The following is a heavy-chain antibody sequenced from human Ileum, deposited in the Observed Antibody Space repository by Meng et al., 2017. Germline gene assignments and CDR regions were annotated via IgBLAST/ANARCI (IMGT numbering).Heavy chain of an antibody. V-gene: IGHV4-61*08. CDR1: GGSVSSSGYQ. Sequence: QGRLQEAGTGLVRPSETLSLICAVSGGSVSSSGYQWGWIRQPPGKGLEWIGYASTNYNPSLKSRVTISVDTSKNQFSLKLTSVTAADTAVYYCARDHWGSLDYWGQGVLVTVSS. J-gene: IGHJ4*02. CDR3: ARDHWGSLDY. CDR2: AST. D-gene: IGHD7-27*01.